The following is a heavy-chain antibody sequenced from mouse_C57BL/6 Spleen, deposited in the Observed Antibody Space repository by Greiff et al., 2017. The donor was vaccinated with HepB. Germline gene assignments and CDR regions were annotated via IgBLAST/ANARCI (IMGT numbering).Heavy chain of an antibody. Sequence: QVQLQQPGAELVKPGASVKLSCKASGYTFTSYWMHWVKQRPGQGLEWIGMIHPNSGSTNYNEKFKSKATLTVDKSSSTAYMQLSSLTSEDSAVYYCARVPYYGSSLYAMDYWGQGTSVTVSS. V-gene: IGHV1-64*01. J-gene: IGHJ4*01. CDR3: ARVPYYGSSLYAMDY. CDR1: GYTFTSYW. CDR2: IHPNSGST. D-gene: IGHD1-1*01.